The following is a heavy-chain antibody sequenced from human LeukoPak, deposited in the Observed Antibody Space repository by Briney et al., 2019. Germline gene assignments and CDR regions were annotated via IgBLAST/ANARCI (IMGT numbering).Heavy chain of an antibody. V-gene: IGHV3-21*04. CDR1: GFTFSSYS. CDR2: ISSSSSYI. D-gene: IGHD3-3*01. J-gene: IGHJ3*02. Sequence: GGSLRLSCAASGFTFSSYSMNWVRQAPGKGLEWVSSISSSSSYIYYADSVKGRFTISRDNAKNSLYLQMNSLRAEDTALYYCAKGSIFGVVISGDGAFDIWGQGTMVTVSS. CDR3: AKGSIFGVVISGDGAFDI.